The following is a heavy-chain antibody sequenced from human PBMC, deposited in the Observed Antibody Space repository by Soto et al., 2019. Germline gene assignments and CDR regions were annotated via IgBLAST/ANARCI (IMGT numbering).Heavy chain of an antibody. J-gene: IGHJ5*02. D-gene: IGHD3-3*01. V-gene: IGHV3-23*01. CDR2: ISGSGGST. Sequence: GGSLRLSCAASGFTFSSYAMSWVRQAPGKGLEWVSAISGSGGSTYYADSVEGRFTISRDNSKNTLYLQMNSLRAEDTAVYYCAKDGYDFWSGPGGWFDPWGQGTLVTVSS. CDR1: GFTFSSYA. CDR3: AKDGYDFWSGPGGWFDP.